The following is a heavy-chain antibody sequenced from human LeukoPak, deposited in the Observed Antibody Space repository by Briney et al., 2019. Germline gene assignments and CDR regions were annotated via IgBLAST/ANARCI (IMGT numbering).Heavy chain of an antibody. D-gene: IGHD3-22*01. J-gene: IGHJ6*02. CDR1: GYTLTELS. CDR3: ATGYDSSGYYSGVFYYYGMDV. CDR2: FDPEDGET. V-gene: IGHV1-24*01. Sequence: ASVTVSCKVSGYTLTELSMHRVRQAPGEGLEWMGGFDPEDGETIYAQKFQGRVTMTEDTSTDTAYMELSSLRSEDTAVYYCATGYDSSGYYSGVFYYYGMDVWGQGTTVTVSS.